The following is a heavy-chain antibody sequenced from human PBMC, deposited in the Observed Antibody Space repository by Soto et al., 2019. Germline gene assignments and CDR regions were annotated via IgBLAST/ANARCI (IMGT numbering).Heavy chain of an antibody. J-gene: IGHJ4*02. CDR1: GGSITSYY. D-gene: IGHD2-2*02. CDR2: IYYSGST. CDR3: ARTGSRAAIV. V-gene: IGHV4-59*01. Sequence: SETLSLTCTVSGGSITSYYWSWIRQPPGKGLEWIGHIYYSGSTNYNPSLKSRVTISLDTSKNQFSLKLTTVAAADTAVYYCARTGSRAAIVWGQGTLVTVSS.